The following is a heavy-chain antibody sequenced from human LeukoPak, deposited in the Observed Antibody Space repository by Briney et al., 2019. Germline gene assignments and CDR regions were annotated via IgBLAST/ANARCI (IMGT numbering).Heavy chain of an antibody. J-gene: IGHJ6*03. CDR1: GFTFSSYG. CDR2: IWYDGSNK. Sequence: GRSLRISCAASGFTFSSYGMHWVRQAPGKGLEWVAVIWYDGSNKYYADSVKGRFTISRDNSKNTLYLQMNSLRAEDTAVYYCARDEESFMDVWGKGTTVTVSS. CDR3: ARDEESFMDV. V-gene: IGHV3-33*01. D-gene: IGHD3-10*01.